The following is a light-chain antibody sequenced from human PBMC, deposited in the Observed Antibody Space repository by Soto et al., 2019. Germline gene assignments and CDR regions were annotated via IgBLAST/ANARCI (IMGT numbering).Light chain of an antibody. CDR1: QSISKY. Sequence: DIQMTQSPSSLSASVGDRVTITCRASQSISKYLSWYHQKPGKAPKLLIYSASSLQSGVPPRFGGSGSGTNFTLTISSPQPEDFATYYCLQTYITPWTFGQGTNVEIK. CDR3: LQTYITPWT. V-gene: IGKV1-39*01. CDR2: SAS. J-gene: IGKJ1*01.